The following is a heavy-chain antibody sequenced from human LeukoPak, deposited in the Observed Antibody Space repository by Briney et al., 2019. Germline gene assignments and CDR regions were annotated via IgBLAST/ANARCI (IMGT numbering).Heavy chain of an antibody. CDR1: GGSISSYY. D-gene: IGHD6-19*01. Sequence: SETLSLTCTVSGGSISSYYWNWIRQPPGKGLEWIGHIFYSGNTNYSPSLKSRVTISVDTSKNQFSLKLTSVTAADTAIYYCARHSSGLYYFHYWGQGTLVTVSS. CDR3: ARHSSGLYYFHY. CDR2: IFYSGNT. J-gene: IGHJ4*02. V-gene: IGHV4-59*08.